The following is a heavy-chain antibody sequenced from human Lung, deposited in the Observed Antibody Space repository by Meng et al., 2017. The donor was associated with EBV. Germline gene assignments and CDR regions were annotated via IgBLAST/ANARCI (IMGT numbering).Heavy chain of an antibody. Sequence: QVPLQGSGPGLVKPAQTLSLTCTVSGGSISSGDYYWSWIRQPPGKGLEWIGYIYYSGSTYYNPSPKSRVTISVDTSKNQFSLKLSSVTAADTAVYYCARLRLVWMFDYWGQGALVTVSS. CDR1: GGSISSGDYY. CDR3: ARLRLVWMFDY. V-gene: IGHV4-30-4*01. D-gene: IGHD6-19*01. J-gene: IGHJ4*02. CDR2: IYYSGST.